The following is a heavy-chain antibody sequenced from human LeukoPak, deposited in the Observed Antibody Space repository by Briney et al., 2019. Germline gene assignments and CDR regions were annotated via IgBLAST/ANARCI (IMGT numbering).Heavy chain of an antibody. V-gene: IGHV4-34*01. J-gene: IGHJ4*02. CDR2: INHSGST. D-gene: IGHD6-13*01. CDR1: GGSFSGYY. Sequence: SETLSLTCAVYGGSFSGYYWSWIRQPPGKGLEWIGEINHSGSTNYNPSLKSRVPIPVDTSKNQFSLKLSSVAAADTAVYYCARGIAAAVFDAWGQGTLVTVSS. CDR3: ARGIAAAVFDA.